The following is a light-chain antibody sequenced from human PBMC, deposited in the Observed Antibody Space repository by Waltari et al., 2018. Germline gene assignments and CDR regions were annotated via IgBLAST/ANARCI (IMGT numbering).Light chain of an antibody. CDR2: EVS. CDR3: HSHTSSITTVI. CDR1: SSDVGVYNY. Sequence: QSALTQPASVSGSPGQSITISCTGTSSDVGVYNYVSWYQHPPGKAPKLIIYEVSKRPSGVSYRFSGSKSGNTASLTISGLQAEDEADYYCHSHTSSITTVIFGGGTKLTV. J-gene: IGLJ2*01. V-gene: IGLV2-14*01.